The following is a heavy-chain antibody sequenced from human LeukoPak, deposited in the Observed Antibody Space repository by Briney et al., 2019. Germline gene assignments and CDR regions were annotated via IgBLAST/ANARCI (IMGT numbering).Heavy chain of an antibody. CDR2: SSSGSDSV. Sequence: GGSLRLSCVASGFTFSTYSMNWVRQAPGKRLEWVSSSSSGSDSVYYADSVKGRFTISRDDAKNSLYLQMNSLRAEDTAVYYCAGEYGDYDSYFYGLDVWGQGTTVTVSS. CDR3: AGEYGDYDSYFYGLDV. D-gene: IGHD4-17*01. V-gene: IGHV3-21*01. CDR1: GFTFSTYS. J-gene: IGHJ6*02.